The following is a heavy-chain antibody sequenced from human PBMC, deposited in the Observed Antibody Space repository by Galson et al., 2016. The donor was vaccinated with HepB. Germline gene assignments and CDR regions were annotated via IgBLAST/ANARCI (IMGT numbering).Heavy chain of an antibody. CDR3: TRLGGGYCSNGVCNTDYYYYDGLDG. CDR2: IRTKANSYAT. V-gene: IGHV3-73*01. J-gene: IGHJ6*02. CDR1: GFTFSGSA. Sequence: SLRLSCAASGFTFSGSAIHWVRQASGEGLEWVGRIRTKANSYATTYAASVKGRFTISRDDSRNTAYLQMNSLKTEDTAVYYCTRLGGGYCSNGVCNTDYYYYDGLDGWGQGTTVTVSS. D-gene: IGHD2-8*01.